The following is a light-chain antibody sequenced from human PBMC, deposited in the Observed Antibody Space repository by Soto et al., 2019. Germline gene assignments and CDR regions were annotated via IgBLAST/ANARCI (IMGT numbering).Light chain of an antibody. V-gene: IGKV1-39*01. CDR1: QTISSY. CDR2: TIS. Sequence: DLQLTQSPSSLSASVGDRVSITCRASQTISSYLNWFQQKPGEAPNLLIYTISTLQSGVPSRFSGSAAGTDFTLTISNVQPEAFATYYCHQGHDMPFTFGQRTLLEI. CDR3: HQGHDMPFT. J-gene: IGKJ5*01.